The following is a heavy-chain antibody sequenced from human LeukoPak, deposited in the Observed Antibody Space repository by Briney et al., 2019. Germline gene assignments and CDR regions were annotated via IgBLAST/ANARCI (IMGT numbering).Heavy chain of an antibody. CDR3: ASYAASGTAGSDY. D-gene: IGHD6-13*01. CDR1: GFTFSNCW. V-gene: IGHV3-7*01. J-gene: IGHJ4*02. Sequence: GGSLRLSCAASGFTFSNCWMTWVRQAPGKGLEWVANIKQDGSATYYVDSVRGRFAISRDNAKNSLYLQMNSLRAEDTAVYYCASYAASGTAGSDYWGQGTLVTVSS. CDR2: IKQDGSAT.